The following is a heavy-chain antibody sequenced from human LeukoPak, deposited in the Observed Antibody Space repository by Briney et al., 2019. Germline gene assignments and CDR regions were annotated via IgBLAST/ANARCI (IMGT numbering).Heavy chain of an antibody. J-gene: IGHJ4*02. V-gene: IGHV4-61*08. CDR2: IYYSGST. D-gene: IGHD2-2*01. CDR3: ARGPRKDIVVVPAALHFDY. CDR1: GGSISSGGYY. Sequence: SETLSLTCTVSGGSISSGGYYWSWIRQHPGKGLEWIGYIYYSGSTNYNPSLKSRVTISVDTSKNQFSLKLSSVTAADTAVYYCARGPRKDIVVVPAALHFDYWGQGTLVTVSS.